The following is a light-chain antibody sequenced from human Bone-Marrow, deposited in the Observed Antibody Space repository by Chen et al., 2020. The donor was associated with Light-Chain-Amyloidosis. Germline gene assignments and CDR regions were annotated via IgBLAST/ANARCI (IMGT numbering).Light chain of an antibody. CDR3: QQYHSTPLYT. CDR2: AAS. CDR1: QGISNS. J-gene: IGKJ2*01. Sequence: DIQMTQSPSSLSASVGDRVTITCRASQGISNSLAWYQQKPGKAPKLLLYAASRLESGVPSRFSGSGSGTDYTLTISSLQPEDFATYYCQQYHSTPLYTFGQGTKLEIK. V-gene: IGKV1-NL1*01.